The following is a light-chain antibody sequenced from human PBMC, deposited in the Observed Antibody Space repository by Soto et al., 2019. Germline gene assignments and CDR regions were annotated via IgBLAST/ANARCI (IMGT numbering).Light chain of an antibody. CDR2: SNN. CDR3: AAWDDSLNGPV. Sequence: QSVLTQPPSASGTPGQRVTISCFGSSSTIGSNTVNWYQQLPGTAPKLLIYSNNQRPSGVPDRFSGSKSGTSASLAISGLQSEDEADYYCAAWDDSLNGPVFGGGTQLTVL. J-gene: IGLJ2*01. V-gene: IGLV1-44*01. CDR1: SSTIGSNT.